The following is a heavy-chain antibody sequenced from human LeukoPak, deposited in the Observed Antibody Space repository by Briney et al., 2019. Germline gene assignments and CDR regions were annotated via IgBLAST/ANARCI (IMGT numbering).Heavy chain of an antibody. CDR1: GFTFSSYG. J-gene: IGHJ6*03. CDR2: ISGSGSST. V-gene: IGHV3-23*01. CDR3: RFSDHYDILTGYYTCYYYYMDV. D-gene: IGHD3-9*01. Sequence: GGSLRLSCAASGFTFSSYGMSWVRQAPGKGLEWVSTISGSGSSTYYADSVKGRFTISRENAKNSLYLQMNSLRAGDTAVYYCRFSDHYDILTGYYTCYYYYMDVWGKGTTVTVSS.